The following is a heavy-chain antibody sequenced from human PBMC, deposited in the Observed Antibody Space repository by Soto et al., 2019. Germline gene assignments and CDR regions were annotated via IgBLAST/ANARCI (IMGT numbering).Heavy chain of an antibody. CDR3: AKRYSGYDDAFDI. CDR1: GGSISSYY. J-gene: IGHJ3*02. Sequence: SETLSLTCTVSGGSISSYYWSWIRQPPGKGLEWIGYIYYSGSTNYNPSLKSRVTISVDTSKNQFSLKLSSVTAADTAVYYCAKRYSGYDDAFDIWGQGTMVTV. D-gene: IGHD5-12*01. V-gene: IGHV4-59*01. CDR2: IYYSGST.